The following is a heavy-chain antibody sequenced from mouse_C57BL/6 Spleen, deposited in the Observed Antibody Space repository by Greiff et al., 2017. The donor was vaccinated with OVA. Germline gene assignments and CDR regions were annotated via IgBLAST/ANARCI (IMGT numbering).Heavy chain of an antibody. Sequence: VQLQQPRAELVKPGASVKMSCKASGYTFTRYWITWVKQRPGQGLAWIGDIYPGSGSTNYNEKFKSKATLTVETSSSTAFMQLSSLTSEDAAVYYCARYGYPYAMDYWGQGTSVTVSS. CDR1: GYTFTRYW. CDR3: ARYGYPYAMDY. V-gene: IGHV1-55*01. J-gene: IGHJ4*01. D-gene: IGHD2-2*01. CDR2: IYPGSGST.